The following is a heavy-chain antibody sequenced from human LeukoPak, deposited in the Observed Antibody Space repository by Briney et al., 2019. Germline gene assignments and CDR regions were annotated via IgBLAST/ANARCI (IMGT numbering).Heavy chain of an antibody. CDR1: GGPISSSSYY. D-gene: IGHD5-12*01. Sequence: SETLSLTCTVSGGPISSSSYYWGWIRQPPGKGLEWIGSIYYSGSTYYNPSLKSRVTISVDTSKNQFSLKLSSVTAADTAVYYCARDGYSGYDSNNWFDPWGQGTLVTVSS. J-gene: IGHJ5*02. V-gene: IGHV4-39*07. CDR3: ARDGYSGYDSNNWFDP. CDR2: IYYSGST.